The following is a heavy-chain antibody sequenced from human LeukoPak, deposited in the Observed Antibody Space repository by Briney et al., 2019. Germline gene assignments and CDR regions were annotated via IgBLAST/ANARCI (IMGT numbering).Heavy chain of an antibody. D-gene: IGHD3-22*01. CDR1: GFTFSNYY. Sequence: PGGSLRLSCAASGFTFSNYYMSWLRQAPEKGLEWVSYISGSSGSTNYADSVMGRFTISRDNGKNSLYLQMNSLRAEDTAVYYCARDQGENYDSSGYYPYWGQGTLVTVSS. CDR3: ARDQGENYDSSGYYPY. J-gene: IGHJ4*02. V-gene: IGHV3-11*06. CDR2: ISGSSGST.